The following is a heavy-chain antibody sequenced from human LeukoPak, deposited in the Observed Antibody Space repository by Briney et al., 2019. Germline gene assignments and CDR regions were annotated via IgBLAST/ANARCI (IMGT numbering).Heavy chain of an antibody. Sequence: ASVKVSCKASVYTFTGYYMHWVRQAPGQGLEWMGWINPNSGGTNYAQKFQGRVTMTRDTSISTAYMELSRLRSDDTAVYYCARDLVGAKAPWDYWGQGTLVTVSS. D-gene: IGHD1-26*01. J-gene: IGHJ4*02. V-gene: IGHV1-2*02. CDR2: INPNSGGT. CDR1: VYTFTGYY. CDR3: ARDLVGAKAPWDY.